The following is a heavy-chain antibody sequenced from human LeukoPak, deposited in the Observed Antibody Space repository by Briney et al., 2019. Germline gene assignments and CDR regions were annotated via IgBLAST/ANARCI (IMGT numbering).Heavy chain of an antibody. J-gene: IGHJ4*02. CDR2: INWNGGST. Sequence: GGSLRLSCTASGFTFDDYGMSWVRQGPGKGLEWVSGINWNGGSTGYADSVKGRVTISRDNSKSTLFLQMNRLRAEDTAVYYCAGRRVLDASFDYWGQGTLVTVSS. CDR3: AGRRVLDASFDY. CDR1: GFTFDDYG. D-gene: IGHD3-16*01. V-gene: IGHV3-20*04.